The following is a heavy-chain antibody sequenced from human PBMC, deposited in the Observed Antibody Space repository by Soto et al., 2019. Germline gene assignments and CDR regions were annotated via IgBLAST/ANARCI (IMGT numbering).Heavy chain of an antibody. V-gene: IGHV4-4*02. CDR3: VRDAMDHAFDI. Sequence: SETLSLTCAVSSFSIISSNWWSWVRQPPGKGLEWIGEIYHSGSTNYNPSLKSRVTISVDKSKNQFSLKLSSVTAADTAVYYCVRDAMDHAFDIWGQGTMVTVS. CDR2: IYHSGST. CDR1: SFSIISSNW. D-gene: IGHD2-2*03. J-gene: IGHJ3*02.